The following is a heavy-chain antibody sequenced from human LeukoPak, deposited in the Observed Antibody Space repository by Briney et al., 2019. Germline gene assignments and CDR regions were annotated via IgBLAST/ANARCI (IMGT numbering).Heavy chain of an antibody. D-gene: IGHD6-19*01. J-gene: IGHJ6*04. Sequence: RPSETLSLTCTVSGGSISSYYWSWIRQPPGKGLEWIGYIYYSGSTNYNPSLKSRVTISVDTSKNQFSLKLSSVTAADTAVYYCARARRLSMAGTYVWGKGTTVTVSS. CDR2: IYYSGST. CDR3: ARARRLSMAGTYV. CDR1: GGSISSYY. V-gene: IGHV4-59*01.